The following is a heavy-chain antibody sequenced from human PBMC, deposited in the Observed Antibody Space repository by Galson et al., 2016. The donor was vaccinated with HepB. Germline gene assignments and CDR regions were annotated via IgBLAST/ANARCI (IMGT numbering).Heavy chain of an antibody. CDR1: GLSFGTYS. Sequence: SLRLSCAASGLSFGTYSMTWVRQPPGQGLEWVSGISAAGGTTYFADSVKGRFTISRDKSKNELYLQMTGLRAEDTALYYCAKGGVMTTPIDYWGQGTLVTVSA. CDR2: ISAAGGTT. J-gene: IGHJ4*02. D-gene: IGHD2-21*01. V-gene: IGHV3-23*01. CDR3: AKGGVMTTPIDY.